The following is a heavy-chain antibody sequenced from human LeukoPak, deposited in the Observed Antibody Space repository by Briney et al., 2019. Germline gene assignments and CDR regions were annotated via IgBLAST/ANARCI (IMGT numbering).Heavy chain of an antibody. CDR3: AKRGGYSYANTPYFYYMDV. CDR2: ISGSSGTI. D-gene: IGHD5-18*01. J-gene: IGHJ6*03. V-gene: IGHV3-23*01. Sequence: GGSLRLSCAASGFTFSNHAMSWVRQAPGKGLEWVSSISGSSGTIYYADSVKGRFTISRDNSKNTLYLQMISLRAEDTAVYYCAKRGGYSYANTPYFYYMDVWGKGTTVTVSS. CDR1: GFTFSNHA.